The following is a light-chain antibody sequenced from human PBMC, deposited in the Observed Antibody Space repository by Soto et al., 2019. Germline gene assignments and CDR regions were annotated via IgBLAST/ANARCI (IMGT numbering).Light chain of an antibody. V-gene: IGKV3-15*01. CDR3: QQRSNWPPWT. J-gene: IGKJ1*01. CDR1: QTVSSN. Sequence: ELWMTQSPATLSVSPGERATLSCRASQTVSSNLAWYQQKPGQAPRLLIYDASTRATGIPVRFRGSGSGTEFTLTISSLQYEDSAVYYCQQRSNWPPWTFGQGTKVDI. CDR2: DAS.